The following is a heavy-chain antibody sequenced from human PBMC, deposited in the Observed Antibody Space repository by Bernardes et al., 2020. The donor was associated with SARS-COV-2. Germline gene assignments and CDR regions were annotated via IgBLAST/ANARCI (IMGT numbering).Heavy chain of an antibody. J-gene: IGHJ6*02. CDR3: AKVNWDPGVAV. V-gene: IGHV3-23*01. CDR2: VHNSGGNT. D-gene: IGHD7-27*01. Sequence: GGSLRLSCAASGFSVNNYAMSWVRQAPGKGLEWVSAVHNSGGNTYYADSVKGRFTVSRDISKNMVYLQLNSLRADDTAVYYCAKVNWDPGVAVWGQGTTVTVAS. CDR1: GFSVNNYA.